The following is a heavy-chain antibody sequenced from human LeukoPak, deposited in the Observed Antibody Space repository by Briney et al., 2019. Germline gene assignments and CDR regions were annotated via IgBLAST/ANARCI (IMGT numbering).Heavy chain of an antibody. CDR1: GFTFSSYW. CDR2: INSDGSST. Sequence: GGSLRLSCAASGFTFSSYWMHWVRQAPGKGLVWVSRINSDGSSTSYADSVKGRFTISRDNAKNTLYLQMNSLRAEDTAVYYCASLTLDRLASDYWGQGTLVTVSS. J-gene: IGHJ4*02. V-gene: IGHV3-74*01. CDR3: ASLTLDRLASDY.